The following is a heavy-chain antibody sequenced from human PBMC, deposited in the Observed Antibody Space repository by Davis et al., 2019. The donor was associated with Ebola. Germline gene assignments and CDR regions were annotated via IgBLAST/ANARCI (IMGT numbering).Heavy chain of an antibody. CDR3: ARGGYSGYAPDYYYYGMDV. J-gene: IGHJ6*02. D-gene: IGHD5-12*01. V-gene: IGHV1-46*01. CDR1: GYTFTSYD. CDR2: INPSGGST. Sequence: ASVKVSCKASGYTFTSYDINWVRQAPGQGLERMGIINPSGGSTSYAQKFQGRVTMTRDTSTSTVYMELSSLRSEDTAVYYCARGGYSGYAPDYYYYGMDVWGQGTTVTVSS.